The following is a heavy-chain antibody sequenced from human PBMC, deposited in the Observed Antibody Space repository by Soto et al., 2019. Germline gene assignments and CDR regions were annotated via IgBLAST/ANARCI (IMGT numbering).Heavy chain of an antibody. CDR3: ARQIYDSDTGPNFQYYFDS. CDR1: GYSFAGYW. J-gene: IGHJ4*02. V-gene: IGHV5-10-1*01. Sequence: GESLKISCKGSGYSFAGYWITWVRQKPGKGLEWMGQIDPSDSQTYYSPSFRGHVTISVTKSITTVFLQWSSLRASDTAMYYCARQIYDSDTGPNFQYYFDSWGQGTPVTVSS. CDR2: IDPSDSQT. D-gene: IGHD3-22*01.